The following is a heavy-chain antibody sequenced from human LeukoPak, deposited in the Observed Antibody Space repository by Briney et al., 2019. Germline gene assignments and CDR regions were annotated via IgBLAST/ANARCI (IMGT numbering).Heavy chain of an antibody. CDR2: MNPNSGNT. V-gene: IGHV1-8*03. Sequence: ASVKVSCKASGYTFTSYDINWVRQATGQGLEWMGWMNPNSGNTGYAQKFQGRVTITRNTSISTAYMELSSLRSEDTVVYYCARRVDYDFWSGYYTPDAFDIWGQGTMVTVSS. CDR3: ARRVDYDFWSGYYTPDAFDI. CDR1: GYTFTSYD. J-gene: IGHJ3*02. D-gene: IGHD3-3*01.